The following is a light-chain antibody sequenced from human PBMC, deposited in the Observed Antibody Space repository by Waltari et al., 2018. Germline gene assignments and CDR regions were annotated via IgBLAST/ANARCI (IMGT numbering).Light chain of an antibody. J-gene: IGKJ1*01. CDR2: GAS. Sequence: EIVMTQSPASLSLSPGERATLSCRAIQCVTCNLAWYQHKPGQAPRLLIYGASTRAAGIPVRLSGGGSGAEFPRTVRGLQAEHFAIYYCPPYNDWPPSTFRHGTKMEI. CDR3: PPYNDWPPST. V-gene: IGKV3-15*01. CDR1: QCVTCN.